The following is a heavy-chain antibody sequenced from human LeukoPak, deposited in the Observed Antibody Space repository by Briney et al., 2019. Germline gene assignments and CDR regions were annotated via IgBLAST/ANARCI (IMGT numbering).Heavy chain of an antibody. V-gene: IGHV3-11*04. CDR2: ISSSGSTI. CDR1: GFTFSDYY. D-gene: IGHD3-22*01. CDR3: ARDVDYYDSSGSRMGWFDP. J-gene: IGHJ5*02. Sequence: PGGSLRPSCAASGFTFSDYYMSWIRQAPGKGLEWVSYISSSGSTIYYADSVKGRFTISRDNAKNSLYLQMNSLRAEDTAVYYCARDVDYYDSSGSRMGWFDPWGQGTLVTVSS.